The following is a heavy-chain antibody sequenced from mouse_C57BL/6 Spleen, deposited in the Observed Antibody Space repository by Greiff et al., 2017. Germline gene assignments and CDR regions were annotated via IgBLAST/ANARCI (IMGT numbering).Heavy chain of an antibody. CDR2: IYPGDGDT. J-gene: IGHJ2*01. CDR1: GYAFSSSW. CDR3: ARSAYYKYFYH. Sequence: VQLQQSGPELVKPGASVKISCKASGYAFSSSWMNWVKQRPGKGLEWIGRIYPGDGDTNYNGKFKGKATLTADKSSSTAYMQLSSLTSEDSAVYFCARSAYYKYFYHGGKGTTLTVAS. V-gene: IGHV1-82*01. D-gene: IGHD2-12*01.